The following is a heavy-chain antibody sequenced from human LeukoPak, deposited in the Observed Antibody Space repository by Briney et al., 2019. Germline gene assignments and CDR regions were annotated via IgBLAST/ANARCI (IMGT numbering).Heavy chain of an antibody. Sequence: SETPSLTCTVSGGSVSSGSYYWSWIWQPPGKGLEWIGYIYYSGSTNYNPSLKSRVTISADTSKNQFSLKLSSVTAADTAVYYCARDGDYWGQGTLVTVSS. V-gene: IGHV4-61*01. CDR2: IYYSGST. J-gene: IGHJ4*02. CDR3: ARDGDY. CDR1: GGSVSSGSYY.